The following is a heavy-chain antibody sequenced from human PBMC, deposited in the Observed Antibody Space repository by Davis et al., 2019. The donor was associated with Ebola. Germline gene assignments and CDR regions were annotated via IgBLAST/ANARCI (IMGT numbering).Heavy chain of an antibody. V-gene: IGHV4-59*13. CDR2: IHYSGSS. Sequence: SETLSLTCAVSGVSMSDYYWSWVRQPPGKGLEWIGCIHYSGSSSYNPSLKSRVSSSVDTSKNAFSLRLTSVTAADTAVYYCARLSRGIASWLDPWGQGTPVTVSS. CDR3: ARLSRGIASWLDP. D-gene: IGHD6-13*01. CDR1: GVSMSDYY. J-gene: IGHJ5*02.